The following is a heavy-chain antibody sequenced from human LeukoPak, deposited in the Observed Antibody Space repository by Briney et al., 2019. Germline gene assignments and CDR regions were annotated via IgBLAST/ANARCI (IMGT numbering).Heavy chain of an antibody. J-gene: IGHJ4*02. Sequence: GASVKVSCKASGYTFTSYGISWVRQAPGQGLEWMGWVSAYNGNTNYAQKLQGRVTMTTDTSTSTAYMELRSLRSDDTAVYYCARDSGTVVTPEYFDYWGQGTLVTVSS. CDR1: GYTFTSYG. CDR2: VSAYNGNT. D-gene: IGHD4-23*01. CDR3: ARDSGTVVTPEYFDY. V-gene: IGHV1-18*01.